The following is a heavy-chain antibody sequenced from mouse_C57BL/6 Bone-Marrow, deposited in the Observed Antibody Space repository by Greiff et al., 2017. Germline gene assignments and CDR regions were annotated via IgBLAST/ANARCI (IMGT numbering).Heavy chain of an antibody. CDR2: IDPEIGDT. Sequence: EVQLQQSGAEIVRPGASVKLSCTASGFNIQDDYIHWVKQRPEQGLEWIGWIDPEIGDTEYASKFQGKATITSDTSSNTAYLQLSSLTSEDTAVYYCSSFDGNYFDFWGQGTPLTVAS. CDR1: GFNIQDDY. D-gene: IGHD2-3*01. J-gene: IGHJ2*01. CDR3: SSFDGNYFDF. V-gene: IGHV14-4*01.